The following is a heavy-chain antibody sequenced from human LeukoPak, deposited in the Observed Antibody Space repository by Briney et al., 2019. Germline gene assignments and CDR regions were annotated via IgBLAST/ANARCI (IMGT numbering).Heavy chain of an antibody. CDR3: ARKAYRGPKGCFAY. J-gene: IGHJ4*02. V-gene: IGHV4-30-4*01. Sequence: SETLSLTCTVSGGSIRSGDFYWSWIRQPPGKGLEWIGYIYYSGSTNYKPSLKSRVTISKDTSKNQFSLKLSSVTAADTAVYCCARKAYRGPKGCFAYWAKVPLVTVSS. CDR1: GGSIRSGDFY. D-gene: IGHD1-26*01. CDR2: IYYSGST.